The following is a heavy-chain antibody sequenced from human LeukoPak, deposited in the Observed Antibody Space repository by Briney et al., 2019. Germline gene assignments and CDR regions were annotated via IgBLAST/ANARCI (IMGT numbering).Heavy chain of an antibody. CDR2: ITTSTGNP. J-gene: IGHJ5*01. CDR1: GYTFTNYA. CDR3: ARDPYGPPDSGLQRFDS. V-gene: IGHV7-4-1*02. Sequence: ASVKVSCKASGYTFTNYAINWMRQAPGQGLEWMGWITTSTGNPTYAQGFTGRFVFSSDTSVSTAYLQISSLRAEDTAVYYCARDPYGPPDSGLQRFDSWGQGTL. D-gene: IGHD6-19*01.